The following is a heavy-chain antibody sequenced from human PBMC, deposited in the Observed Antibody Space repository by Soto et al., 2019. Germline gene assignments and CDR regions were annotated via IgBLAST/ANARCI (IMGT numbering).Heavy chain of an antibody. V-gene: IGHV1-18*01. J-gene: IGHJ6*02. CDR2: ISAYNGNT. CDR3: ARRGHRDIVATLDYYYGMDV. CDR1: GYTFTSYG. D-gene: IGHD5-12*01. Sequence: QLQLVQSGAEVKKPGASVKVSCKASGYTFTSYGISWVRQAPGQGLEWMGWISAYNGNTNYAQKLQGRVTMTTETSTSTAYMELRSLRSDDTAVYYCARRGHRDIVATLDYYYGMDVWGQGTTVTVSS.